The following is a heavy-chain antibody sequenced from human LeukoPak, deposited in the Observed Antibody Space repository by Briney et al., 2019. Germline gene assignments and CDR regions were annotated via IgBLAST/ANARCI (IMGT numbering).Heavy chain of an antibody. CDR3: AKESSAAGFFDY. J-gene: IGHJ4*02. CDR1: GFTFSSYA. V-gene: IGHV3-30*04. D-gene: IGHD6-13*01. CDR2: ISYEGRNK. Sequence: GGSLRLSCAASGFTFSSYAMHWVRQAPGKGLEWVAVISYEGRNKYHADSVKGRFTVSRDNSKNTLYLQMNSLRAEDTAVYYCAKESSAAGFFDYWGQGTLVTVSS.